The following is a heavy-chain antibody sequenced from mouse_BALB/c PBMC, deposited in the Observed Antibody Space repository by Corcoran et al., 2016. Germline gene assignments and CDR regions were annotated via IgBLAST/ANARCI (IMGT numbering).Heavy chain of an antibody. CDR1: GYSFTGYN. CDR2: IDPYNGGT. D-gene: IGHD2-14*01. CDR3: ARGRYDYAMDY. Sequence: EVQLQQSGPELGKPGASVKISCKASGYSFTGYNMYWVKQSHRKSLEWIGYIDPYNGGTSYNQKSKGKATLTVDKSSSTAYVHLNSLTSEDSAIYYCARGRYDYAMDYWGQGTSVTVSS. V-gene: IGHV1S135*01. J-gene: IGHJ4*01.